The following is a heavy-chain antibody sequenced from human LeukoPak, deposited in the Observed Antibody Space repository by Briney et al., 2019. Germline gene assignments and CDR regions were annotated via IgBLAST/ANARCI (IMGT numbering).Heavy chain of an antibody. CDR3: ASYYYDSSGYYPDYFDY. Sequence: ASVKVSCKASGGTFSSYAISWVRQAPGQGLEWMGGIIPIFGTANYVQKFQGRVTITTDESTSTAYMELSSLRSEDTAVYYCASYYYDSSGYYPDYFDYWGQGTLVTVSS. D-gene: IGHD3-22*01. J-gene: IGHJ4*02. CDR1: GGTFSSYA. V-gene: IGHV1-69*05. CDR2: IIPIFGTA.